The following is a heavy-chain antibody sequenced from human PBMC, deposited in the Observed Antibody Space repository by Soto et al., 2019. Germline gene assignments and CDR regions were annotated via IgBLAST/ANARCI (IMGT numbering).Heavy chain of an antibody. CDR1: GGSISSFY. Sequence: VQLQESGPGLAKPSETLSLTCTVSGGSISSFYWSWIRQPPGKGLEWIGNVFYIGSTIYNPSLKSRVTISVDTSKNQFSLNLSSVTAADTAVYYCAKEICDPNGCYGRWLDPWGQGTLVTVSS. V-gene: IGHV4-59*01. D-gene: IGHD2-15*01. J-gene: IGHJ5*02. CDR2: VFYIGST. CDR3: AKEICDPNGCYGRWLDP.